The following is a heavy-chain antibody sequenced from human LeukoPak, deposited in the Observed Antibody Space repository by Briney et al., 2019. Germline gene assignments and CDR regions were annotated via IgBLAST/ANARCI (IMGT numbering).Heavy chain of an antibody. CDR3: ARLLGSRKTGYFQH. Sequence: PSEALSLTCTVSGGSISSYYWSWLRQPPGKGLEWIGYIYYSGSTNYNPSLKSRVTISVDTSKNQFSLKLSSVTAADTAVYYCARLLGSRKTGYFQHWGQGTLVTVSS. D-gene: IGHD2-2*01. CDR2: IYYSGST. V-gene: IGHV4-59*08. CDR1: GGSISSYY. J-gene: IGHJ1*01.